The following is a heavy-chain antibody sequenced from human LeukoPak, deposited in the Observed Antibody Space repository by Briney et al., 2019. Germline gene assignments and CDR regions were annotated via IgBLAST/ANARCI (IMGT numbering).Heavy chain of an antibody. CDR3: ARDRRYYGSGSSIDY. J-gene: IGHJ4*02. Sequence: GRSLRLSCAASGFTFSSYAMHWVRQAPGKGLEWVAVISYDGSDKYYADSVKGRFTISRDNSKNTLYLQMNSLRAEDTAVYYCARDRRYYGSGSSIDYWGQGTLVTVSS. V-gene: IGHV3-30*04. CDR1: GFTFSSYA. CDR2: ISYDGSDK. D-gene: IGHD3-10*01.